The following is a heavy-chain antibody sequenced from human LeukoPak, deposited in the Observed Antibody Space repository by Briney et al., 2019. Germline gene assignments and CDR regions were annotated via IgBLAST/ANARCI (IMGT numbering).Heavy chain of an antibody. CDR3: ARYDSYGDYFDY. V-gene: IGHV3-33*01. J-gene: IGHJ4*02. CDR1: GFTFSSYG. Sequence: GRSLRLSCAASGFTFSSYGMHWVRQAPGKGLEWVAVIWYDGSNKYYADSVKGRFTISRDNSKNTLYLQMNSLRAEGTAVYYCARYDSYGDYFDYWGQGTLVTVSS. D-gene: IGHD5-18*01. CDR2: IWYDGSNK.